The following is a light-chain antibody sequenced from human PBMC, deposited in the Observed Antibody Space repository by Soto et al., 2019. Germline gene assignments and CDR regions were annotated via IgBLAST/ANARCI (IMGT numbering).Light chain of an antibody. CDR2: DAS. V-gene: IGKV3-11*01. CDR1: RSVSSY. Sequence: EIVFTQCPATLSLCARDSASLTSRATRSVSSYLAWYQQKPGQAPRLLIYDASSRPTDIPARFSGSGSGADFTLTISSLEPEDFAVYYCQQRSNWPPTFGQGTRLE. J-gene: IGKJ5*01. CDR3: QQRSNWPPT.